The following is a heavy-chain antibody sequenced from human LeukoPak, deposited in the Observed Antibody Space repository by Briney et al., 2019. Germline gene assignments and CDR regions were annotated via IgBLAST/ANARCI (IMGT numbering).Heavy chain of an antibody. J-gene: IGHJ4*02. CDR2: ISGSGGST. Sequence: GGSLRLSCAASGFTFSSYAMSWVRQAPGKGLEWVSAISGSGGSTYYADSVKGRFTISRDNSKNTLYLQMNSLRAEDTAVYYCAKLESSSGWYGGFDCWGQGTLVTVSS. CDR3: AKLESSSGWYGGFDC. CDR1: GFTFSSYA. D-gene: IGHD6-19*01. V-gene: IGHV3-23*01.